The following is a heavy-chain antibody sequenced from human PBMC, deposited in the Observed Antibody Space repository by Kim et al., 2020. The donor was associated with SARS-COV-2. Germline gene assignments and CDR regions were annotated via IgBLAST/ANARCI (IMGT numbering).Heavy chain of an antibody. J-gene: IGHJ3*02. CDR1: GFTFSSYA. V-gene: IGHV3-23*01. D-gene: IGHD3-22*01. CDR2: ISGSGGST. Sequence: GGSLRLSCAASGFTFSSYAMSWVRQAPGKGLEWVSAISGSGGSTYYADSVKGRFTISRDNSKNTLYLQMNSLRAEDTAVYYCAKDLVTMIVVVTPDHDAFDIWGPGAMGTLSS. CDR3: AKDLVTMIVVVTPDHDAFDI.